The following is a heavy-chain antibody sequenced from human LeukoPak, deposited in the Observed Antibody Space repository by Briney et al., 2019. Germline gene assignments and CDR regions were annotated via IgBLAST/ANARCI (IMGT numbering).Heavy chain of an antibody. CDR1: GFTFSSYA. CDR3: ARAVDFWSGYPQPNWFDP. D-gene: IGHD3-3*01. CDR2: MSGSAGST. J-gene: IGHJ5*02. V-gene: IGHV3-23*01. Sequence: GGSLRLSCAASGFTFSSYAMSWVRQAPGKGLEWVSAMSGSAGSTYYADSVKGRFTISRDNSKNTLYLQMNSLRAEDTAVYYCARAVDFWSGYPQPNWFDPWGQGTLVTVSP.